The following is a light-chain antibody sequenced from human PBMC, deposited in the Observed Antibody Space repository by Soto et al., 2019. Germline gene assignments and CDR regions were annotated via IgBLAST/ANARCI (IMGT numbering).Light chain of an antibody. CDR3: QQYGSSPWT. V-gene: IGKV3-20*01. CDR1: QSVSRNF. Sequence: EIVLTQSPGTLSLSPGERATVSCRASQSVSRNFLAWYQQKPGQAPRLLIYGASSRATGIPDRFSGSGSGTDFSLTISRLEPEDFAVYYCQQYGSSPWTFGQGTKVDIK. J-gene: IGKJ1*01. CDR2: GAS.